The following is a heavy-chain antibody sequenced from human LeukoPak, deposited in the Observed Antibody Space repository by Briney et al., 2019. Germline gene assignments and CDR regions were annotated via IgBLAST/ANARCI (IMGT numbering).Heavy chain of an antibody. J-gene: IGHJ4*02. CDR3: ARERLLRTGDY. Sequence: EAGGSLRLSCVASGFTFSSSWMSWVRQAPGKGLEWVANIKQDGSEKYYVDSVKGRFTISRDNAKNSLYLQMNSLRAEDTAVYYCARERLLRTGDYWGQGTLVTVSS. D-gene: IGHD2-21*01. V-gene: IGHV3-7*03. CDR1: GFTFSSSW. CDR2: IKQDGSEK.